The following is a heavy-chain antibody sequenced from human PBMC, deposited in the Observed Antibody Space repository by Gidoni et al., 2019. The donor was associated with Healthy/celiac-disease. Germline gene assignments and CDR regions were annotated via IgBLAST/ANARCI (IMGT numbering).Heavy chain of an antibody. CDR3: ARRGWSGYILSGFDP. CDR2: IYWNDDK. Sequence: QITLKESGPTLVKPTQTLPLTCTFSGFSLSTSGVGVGWIRQPPGKALEWLALIYWNDDKRYSPSLKSRLTITKDTSKNQVVLTMTNMDPVDTATYYCARRGWSGYILSGFDPWGQGTLVTVSS. V-gene: IGHV2-5*01. J-gene: IGHJ5*02. D-gene: IGHD3-3*01. CDR1: GFSLSTSGVG.